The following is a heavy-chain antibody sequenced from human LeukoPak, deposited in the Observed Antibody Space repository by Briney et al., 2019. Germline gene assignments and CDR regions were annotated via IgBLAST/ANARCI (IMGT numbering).Heavy chain of an antibody. J-gene: IGHJ4*02. CDR3: APQFYGSSFDY. Sequence: GGSLRLSCAASGFTFSSYWMSWVRRAPGKGLEWVANIKQDGSEKYYVDSVKGRFTISRDNAKNSLYLQMNSLRAEDTAVYYCAPQFYGSSFDYWGQGTLVTVSS. CDR1: GFTFSSYW. CDR2: IKQDGSEK. V-gene: IGHV3-7*01. D-gene: IGHD2/OR15-2a*01.